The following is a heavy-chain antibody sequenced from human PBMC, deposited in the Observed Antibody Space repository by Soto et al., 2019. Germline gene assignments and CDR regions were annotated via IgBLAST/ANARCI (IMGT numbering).Heavy chain of an antibody. Sequence: QVQLVQSGAEVKKPGSSVKVSCKASGGTFSSYAISWVRQAPGQGLEWMGGIIPIFGTANYAQKFQGRVTITADKSTSTAYMERSSLRSEDTAVYYCAKDLRHYDFWSGARDAFDIWGQGTMVTVSS. CDR1: GGTFSSYA. V-gene: IGHV1-69*06. CDR3: AKDLRHYDFWSGARDAFDI. CDR2: IIPIFGTA. J-gene: IGHJ3*02. D-gene: IGHD3-3*01.